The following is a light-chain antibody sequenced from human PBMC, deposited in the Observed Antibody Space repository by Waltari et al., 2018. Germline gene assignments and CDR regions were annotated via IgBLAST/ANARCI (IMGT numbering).Light chain of an antibody. J-gene: IGKJ2*01. CDR3: MQGTHWPYT. V-gene: IGKV2-30*01. Sequence: DVVLTQSPLSLPVTLGQPASISCRSSQSPVSRDGNIYLNWFQQRPGQSPRRLIYKISCRDSGGPDRFSGRGSGTDFTLRISRVEAEDVGIYYCMQGTHWPYTFGQGTKLEIE. CDR1: QSPVSRDGNIY. CDR2: KIS.